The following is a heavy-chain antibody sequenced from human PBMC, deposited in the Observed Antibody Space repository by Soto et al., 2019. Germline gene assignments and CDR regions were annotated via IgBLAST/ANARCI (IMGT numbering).Heavy chain of an antibody. J-gene: IGHJ5*02. D-gene: IGHD6-6*01. V-gene: IGHV4-39*02. CDR3: AREQLATRWFDP. CDR1: GGSISSSSYY. CDR2: IYYSGST. Sequence: SETLSLTCTVSGGSISSSSYYWGWIRQPPGKGLEWIGSIYYSGSTYYNPSLKSRVTISVDTSKNQFSLKLSSVTAADTAVYYCAREQLATRWFDPWGQGTLVTVSS.